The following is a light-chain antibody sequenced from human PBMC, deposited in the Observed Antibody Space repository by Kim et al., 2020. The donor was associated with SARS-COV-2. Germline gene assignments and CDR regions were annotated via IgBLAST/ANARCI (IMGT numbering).Light chain of an antibody. CDR2: GAS. Sequence: STRERSTLSCRANQSVSSSYLAWYQQKPGQAPRLLIYGASSRATGIPDRFSGSGFRTDFTLTITRLEPEDFAVYYCQQYSSSPATFGQGTKVDIK. J-gene: IGKJ1*01. CDR1: QSVSSSY. CDR3: QQYSSSPAT. V-gene: IGKV3-20*01.